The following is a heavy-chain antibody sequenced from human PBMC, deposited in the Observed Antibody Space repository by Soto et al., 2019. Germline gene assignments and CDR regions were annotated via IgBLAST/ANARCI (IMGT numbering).Heavy chain of an antibody. CDR2: INSDGSGA. D-gene: IGHD3-10*01. V-gene: IGHV3-74*01. J-gene: IGHJ3*02. Sequence: GWSLRLSCAASGFTFSSFWMHWVRQAPGKGLVWVSRINSDGSGASYADFVEGRFTISRDNAKNTVYFQMKSLREEDTAVYYCIRDYGEAGSTNAFDICGQVTMLAVSS. CDR3: IRDYGEAGSTNAFDI. CDR1: GFTFSSFW.